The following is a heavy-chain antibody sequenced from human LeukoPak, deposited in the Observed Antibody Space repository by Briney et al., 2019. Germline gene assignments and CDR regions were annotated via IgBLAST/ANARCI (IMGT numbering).Heavy chain of an antibody. J-gene: IGHJ6*02. CDR3: ARLDCSSTSCYSSMDV. D-gene: IGHD2-2*01. Sequence: SETLSLTCAVYGGSFSGYYWSWLRQPPGQGLEWIGEINHSGSTNYNPSLTSRVTISVDTSKNQSSLKLSSVTAADTAVYYCARLDCSSTSCYSSMDVWGQGTTVTVSS. CDR1: GGSFSGYY. V-gene: IGHV4-34*01. CDR2: INHSGST.